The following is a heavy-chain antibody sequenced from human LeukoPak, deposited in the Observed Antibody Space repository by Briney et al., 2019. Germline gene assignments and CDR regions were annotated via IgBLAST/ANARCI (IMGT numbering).Heavy chain of an antibody. V-gene: IGHV1-2*02. Sequence: GASVKVSCKASGYTFTDYYIHWVRQAPGQGLEWMAFINPDSGDSYIAPKFQGRVTMTRDTSISTASMELNWLTSDDTAVYYCATGVAIASTYWGEGTLVTVPS. J-gene: IGHJ4*02. CDR1: GYTFTDYY. CDR3: ATGVAIASTY. CDR2: INPDSGDS. D-gene: IGHD5-12*01.